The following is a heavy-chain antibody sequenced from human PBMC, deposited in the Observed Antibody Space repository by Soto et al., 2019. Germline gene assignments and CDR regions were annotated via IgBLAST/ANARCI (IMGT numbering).Heavy chain of an antibody. Sequence: GGSLRLSCAASGFTFDDYTMHWVRQAPGKGLEWVSLISWDGGSTYYADSVKGRFTISRDNSKNSLYLQMNSLRTEDTALYYCAKAPYSSSSGGVDYWGQGTLVTVSS. CDR1: GFTFDDYT. CDR2: ISWDGGST. V-gene: IGHV3-43*01. J-gene: IGHJ4*02. CDR3: AKAPYSSSSGGVDY. D-gene: IGHD6-6*01.